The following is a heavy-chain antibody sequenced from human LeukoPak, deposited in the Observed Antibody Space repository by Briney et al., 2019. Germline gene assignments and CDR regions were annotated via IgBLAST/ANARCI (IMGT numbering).Heavy chain of an antibody. D-gene: IGHD6-13*01. J-gene: IGHJ5*02. CDR3: AKAPSSSWFDNWFDP. CDR1: GITFSNFA. CDR2: ITGHGHQT. V-gene: IGHV3-23*01. Sequence: GGSLRLSCVASGITFSNFAMSWVRQTPGERLEWVSAITGHGHQTWYAESVRGRFTISRDNSNSKLFLQMNSLSAEDTAIYYCAKAPSSSWFDNWFDPWGQGTLVTVSS.